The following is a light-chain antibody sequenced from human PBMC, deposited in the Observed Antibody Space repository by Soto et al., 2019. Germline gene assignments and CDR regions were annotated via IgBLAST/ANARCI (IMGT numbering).Light chain of an antibody. V-gene: IGKV1-39*01. Sequence: IHITQSPSSLSASVGDRVTITCRASERISTYLNWYQQKPGEAPKLLISTSGTLQRGVPSRFSGSGSGTDFTLTITSLQPADFATYFCQQTYSTPYTFGQGTKLEIK. J-gene: IGKJ2*01. CDR3: QQTYSTPYT. CDR1: ERISTY. CDR2: TSG.